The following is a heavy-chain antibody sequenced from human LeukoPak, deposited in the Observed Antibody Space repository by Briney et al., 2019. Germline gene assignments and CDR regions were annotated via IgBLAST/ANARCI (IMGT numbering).Heavy chain of an antibody. CDR2: IRGSGGNT. D-gene: IGHD4-17*01. V-gene: IGHV3-23*01. Sequence: GGSLRLSCAASGFTFSTYAMSWVCQAPGKGLEWVSIIRGSGGNTYYADSVKGRFTISRDNSKNTLYLQMNSLRAEDTAIYYCAKDLYGDYGGIDYWGQGTLVTVSS. J-gene: IGHJ4*02. CDR1: GFTFSTYA. CDR3: AKDLYGDYGGIDY.